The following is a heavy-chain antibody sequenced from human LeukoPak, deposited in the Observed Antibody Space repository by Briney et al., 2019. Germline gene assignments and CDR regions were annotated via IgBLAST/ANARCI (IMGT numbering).Heavy chain of an antibody. Sequence: PSETLSLTCAVYGGSFSGYYWTWIRQPPGKGLEWIGEMNHSGSANYNPSLKSRVTISVDTSKNQCSLRLSSVTAADTAVYYCAKDSEDSGSYYFFDYWGQGTLVTVSS. CDR3: AKDSEDSGSYYFFDY. CDR1: GGSFSGYY. CDR2: MNHSGSA. J-gene: IGHJ4*02. V-gene: IGHV4-34*01. D-gene: IGHD1-26*01.